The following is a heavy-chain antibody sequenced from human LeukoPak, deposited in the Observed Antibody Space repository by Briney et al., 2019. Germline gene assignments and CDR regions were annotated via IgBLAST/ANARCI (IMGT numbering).Heavy chain of an antibody. CDR2: IYYSGST. J-gene: IGHJ4*02. CDR1: GGSISSYY. D-gene: IGHD6-19*01. Sequence: SSETLSLTCTVSGGSISSYYWSWIRQPPGKGLEWIGYIYYSGSTNYNPSLKSRVTISVDTSKNQFSLKLSSVTAADTAVYYCARRAYSSGFYFFDYWGQGTLSPSPQ. CDR3: ARRAYSSGFYFFDY. V-gene: IGHV4-59*08.